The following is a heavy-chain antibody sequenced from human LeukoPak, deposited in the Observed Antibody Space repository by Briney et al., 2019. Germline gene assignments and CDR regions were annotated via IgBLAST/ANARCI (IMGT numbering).Heavy chain of an antibody. CDR1: GCSISSNSYY. Sequence: SETLSLTCTVSGCSISSNSYYWGWIRQPPGKGREGIGSIYYSGNTYYNSSLKRRVTISVDTSKNQFSLTLSSVTAADTAVYYCARAADYSNCRNWFDPWGQGTLVTVSS. J-gene: IGHJ5*02. D-gene: IGHD4-11*01. V-gene: IGHV4-39*07. CDR2: IYYSGNT. CDR3: ARAADYSNCRNWFDP.